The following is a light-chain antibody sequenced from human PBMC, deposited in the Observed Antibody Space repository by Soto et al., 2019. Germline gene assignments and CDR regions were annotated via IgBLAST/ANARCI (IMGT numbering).Light chain of an antibody. Sequence: EIVLTQSPGTLSLSPGERATLSCRASQSVTIRYLAWYQQKPGQAPRLLVYGTSSRATGIPDRFSGSGSGTEFTLTISSLQSEDSGVYYCQQYNKWPAEITFGQGTRLEIK. CDR2: GTS. CDR3: QQYNKWPAEIT. CDR1: QSVTIRY. V-gene: IGKV3D-15*01. J-gene: IGKJ5*01.